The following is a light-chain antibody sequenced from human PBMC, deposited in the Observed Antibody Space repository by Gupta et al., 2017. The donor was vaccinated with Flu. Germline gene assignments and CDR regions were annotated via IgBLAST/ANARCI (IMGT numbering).Light chain of an antibody. Sequence: QSVLRQTPSVSGTPGQRLTVSCSGSNSNIGSNSVTWYQQLPGTAPKLLIYYNDRRSSGVPGRFSGSKSGTSASLAISGLQSEDEADYYCAAWDDILQGVVFGGGTKLTVL. V-gene: IGLV1-44*01. J-gene: IGLJ3*02. CDR2: YND. CDR1: NSNIGSNS. CDR3: AAWDDILQGVV.